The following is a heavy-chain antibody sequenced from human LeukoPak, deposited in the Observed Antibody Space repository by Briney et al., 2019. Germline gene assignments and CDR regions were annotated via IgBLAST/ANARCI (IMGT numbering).Heavy chain of an antibody. CDR1: GFTVSSKY. Sequence: PGGSLRLSCAASGFTVSSKYMSWVRQAPGKGLEWVSVIYSGGNTYYADSVKGRFTISRDNSDNTLYLQMNSLRAEDTAVYDCASHRDGSFDYWGQGTLVTVSS. D-gene: IGHD5-24*01. CDR3: ASHRDGSFDY. J-gene: IGHJ4*02. CDR2: IYSGGNT. V-gene: IGHV3-66*04.